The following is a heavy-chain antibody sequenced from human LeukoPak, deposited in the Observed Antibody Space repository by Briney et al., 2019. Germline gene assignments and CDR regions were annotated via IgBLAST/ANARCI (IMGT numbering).Heavy chain of an antibody. D-gene: IGHD2-15*01. CDR3: ARRAFRGGKATAYYYYYMDV. J-gene: IGHJ6*03. CDR2: INPNSGGT. Sequence: GASVKVSCKASGYTFTGYYMHWVRQAPGQGLEWMGWINPNSGGTNYAQTFQGRVTMTRDTSISTAYMELSRLRSDDTAVYYCARRAFRGGKATAYYYYYMDVWGKGTTVTVSS. V-gene: IGHV1-2*02. CDR1: GYTFTGYY.